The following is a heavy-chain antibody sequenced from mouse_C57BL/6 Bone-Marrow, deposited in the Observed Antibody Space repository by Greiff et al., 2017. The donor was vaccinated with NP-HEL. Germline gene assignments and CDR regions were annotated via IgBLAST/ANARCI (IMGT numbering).Heavy chain of an antibody. Sequence: QVQLQQSGPELVKPGASVKISCKASGYAFSSSWMNWVKQRPGKGLEWIGRIYPGDGDTNYNGKFKGKATLTADKSSSTAYMQLSSLTSEDSAVYFCARSSYYGSNRFAYWGQGTLVTVSA. CDR3: ARSSYYGSNRFAY. CDR1: GYAFSSSW. D-gene: IGHD1-1*01. J-gene: IGHJ3*01. V-gene: IGHV1-82*01. CDR2: IYPGDGDT.